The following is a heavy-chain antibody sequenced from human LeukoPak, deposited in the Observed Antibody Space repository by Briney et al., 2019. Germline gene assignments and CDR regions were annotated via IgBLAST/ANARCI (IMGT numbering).Heavy chain of an antibody. D-gene: IGHD6-13*01. CDR1: GYTFTGYY. CDR2: INPNSGGT. CDR3: ARGSGIAAAGTLLLDY. J-gene: IGHJ4*02. V-gene: IGHV1-2*02. Sequence: EASVKVSCKASGYTFTGYYMHWVRQAPGQGLEWMGWINPNSGGTNYAQKFQGRVTMTRDTSISTAYMELSRLRSDDTAVYYCARGSGIAAAGTLLLDYWGQGTLVTVSS.